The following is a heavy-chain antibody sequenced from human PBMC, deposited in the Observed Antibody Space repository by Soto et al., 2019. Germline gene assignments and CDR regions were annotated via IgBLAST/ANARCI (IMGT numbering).Heavy chain of an antibody. J-gene: IGHJ4*02. CDR1: GFIFRDYA. CDR2: SSGSGDSA. V-gene: IGHV3-23*01. CDR3: GKERRGSGWSVCNF. Sequence: VQLLESGGGLVQPGGSLRLSCAASGFIFRDYAMNWVRQAPGKGLEWVSDSSGSGDSARYADPVKGRFTISRDNSRNTLYLQINSLRVDDTAVYYCGKERRGSGWSVCNFWGQGTLVTVSS. D-gene: IGHD6-19*01.